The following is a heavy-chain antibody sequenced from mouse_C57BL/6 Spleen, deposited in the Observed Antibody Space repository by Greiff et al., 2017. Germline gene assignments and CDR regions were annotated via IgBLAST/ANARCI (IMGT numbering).Heavy chain of an antibody. V-gene: IGHV14-3*01. J-gene: IGHJ4*01. CDR1: GFNIKNTY. Sequence: EVQLQQSVAELVRPGASVKLSCTASGFNIKNTYMPWVKQRPEQGLEWIGRIDPANGNTKYAPKFQGKATITADTSSNTAYLQLSSLTSEDTAIYYCARGDTYYAMDYWGQGTSVTVSS. D-gene: IGHD3-3*01. CDR3: ARGDTYYAMDY. CDR2: IDPANGNT.